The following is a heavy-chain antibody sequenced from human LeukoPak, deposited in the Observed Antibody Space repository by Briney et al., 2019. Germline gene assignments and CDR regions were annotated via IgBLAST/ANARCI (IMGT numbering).Heavy chain of an antibody. Sequence: GGSLRLSCAASGFTFSSHWMSWVGQAPGKGLEWVANIKQDGSEKYYVDSVKGRFTISRDNAKNSLYLQMNSLRAEDTAVYYCARAMYYDFWSGYYPGLGPWGQGTLVSVSS. V-gene: IGHV3-7*04. CDR2: IKQDGSEK. CDR3: ARAMYYDFWSGYYPGLGP. D-gene: IGHD3-3*01. CDR1: GFTFSSHW. J-gene: IGHJ5*02.